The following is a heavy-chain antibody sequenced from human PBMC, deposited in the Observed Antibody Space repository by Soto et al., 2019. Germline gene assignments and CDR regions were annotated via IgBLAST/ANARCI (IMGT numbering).Heavy chain of an antibody. Sequence: EVQLLESGGGLVQPGGSLSLSCAASGFTFSNNAMTSVRQAPGRGLEFVSVISGGGGVTYYADSVKGRFTISRDNSKNTLFLQINSLSVEDTDFYYCAKVSTESTSWYDVHYWGQGTVVTAS. CDR2: ISGGGGVT. CDR1: GFTFSNNA. CDR3: AKVSTESTSWYDVHY. V-gene: IGHV3-23*01. J-gene: IGHJ4*02. D-gene: IGHD1-1*01.